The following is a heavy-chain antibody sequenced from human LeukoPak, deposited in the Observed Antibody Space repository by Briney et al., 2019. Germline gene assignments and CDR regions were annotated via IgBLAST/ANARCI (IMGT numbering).Heavy chain of an antibody. CDR3: AAYYYDSGSSSRGGFDY. J-gene: IGHJ4*02. CDR1: GFTFRNYV. Sequence: GGSLRLSRTASGFTFRNYVMNWVRQAPGKGLAWVSVIGTDGIIRNYADSVKGRFTISRDNSKNTVYLETNSLRPEDTAVYYCAAYYYDSGSSSRGGFDYWGQGVLVTVSS. D-gene: IGHD3-10*01. CDR2: IGTDGIIR. V-gene: IGHV3-23*01.